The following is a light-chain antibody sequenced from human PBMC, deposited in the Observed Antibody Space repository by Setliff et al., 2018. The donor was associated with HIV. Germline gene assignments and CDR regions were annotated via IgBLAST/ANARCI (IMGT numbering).Light chain of an antibody. CDR1: SSDVGRYNF. J-gene: IGLJ1*01. CDR2: DVR. CDR3: SSYVNINTLV. Sequence: QSALAQPASVSGSPGQSVTISCTGASSDVGRYNFVSWYQQHPGKAPKVMIYDVRKRPSGVSNRFSDSKSGNTASLTISGLQAEDEAAYYCSSYVNINTLVFGTGTKATVL. V-gene: IGLV2-23*02.